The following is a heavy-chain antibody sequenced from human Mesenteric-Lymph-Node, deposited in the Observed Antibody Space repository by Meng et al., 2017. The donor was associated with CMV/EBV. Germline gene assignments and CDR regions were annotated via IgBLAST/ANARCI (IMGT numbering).Heavy chain of an antibody. V-gene: IGHV3-21*01. J-gene: IGHJ4*02. CDR2: ISSSSSYI. Sequence: GGSLRLSCAASGFTFSSYSMDWVRQAPGKGLEWVSSISSSSSYIYYADPVKGRFTISRDNAKNSLYLQMNSLRAEDTAVYYCAAGGAAAASWGQGTLVTVSS. D-gene: IGHD6-13*01. CDR1: GFTFSSYS. CDR3: AAGGAAAAS.